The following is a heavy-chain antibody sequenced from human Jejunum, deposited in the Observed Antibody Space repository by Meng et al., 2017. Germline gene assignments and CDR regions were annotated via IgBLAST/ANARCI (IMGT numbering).Heavy chain of an antibody. V-gene: IGHV1-69*13. CDR2: IITMFGKT. J-gene: IGHJ5*02. D-gene: IGHD4-17*01. Sequence: SVKVSCKASGGTFNTYAIIWVRQAPGQGLEWMGGIITMFGKTNYAQKLQGRVTISADESTTTVYMELSSLTSEDTAVYYCAGARDYGDSMYNWFDPWGQGTLVTVSS. CDR1: GGTFNTYA. CDR3: AGARDYGDSMYNWFDP.